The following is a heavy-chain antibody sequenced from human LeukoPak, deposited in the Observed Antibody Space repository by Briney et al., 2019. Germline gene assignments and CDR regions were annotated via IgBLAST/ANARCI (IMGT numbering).Heavy chain of an antibody. D-gene: IGHD2-2*01. Sequence: ASVKVSCKASGGTFSSYAISWVRQAPGQGLEWMGGIIPIFGTANYAQKFQGRVTITADESTSTAYMELSSLRSEETAVYYCARTLYCSSTSCYSRGYYDLWGQGTLVTVSS. CDR1: GGTFSSYA. V-gene: IGHV1-69*01. J-gene: IGHJ4*02. CDR3: ARTLYCSSTSCYSRGYYDL. CDR2: IIPIFGTA.